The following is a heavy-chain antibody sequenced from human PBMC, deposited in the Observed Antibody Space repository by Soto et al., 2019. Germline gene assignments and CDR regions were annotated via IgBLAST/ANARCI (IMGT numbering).Heavy chain of an antibody. D-gene: IGHD3-9*01. V-gene: IGHV1-69*06. CDR3: SRGRGTTYLTGFDY. CDR2: IIPVFGTA. J-gene: IGHJ4*02. Sequence: QVQLVQSGAEVKKPGSSVKLSCKVSGGTFISYAISWVRQAPGRGLEWMGGIIPVFGTANYTQQFQGRVTNNAGKSTRTTQLGPSSPGSEDPALNYCSRGRGTTYLTGFDYWGQGTLVTVSS. CDR1: GGTFISYA.